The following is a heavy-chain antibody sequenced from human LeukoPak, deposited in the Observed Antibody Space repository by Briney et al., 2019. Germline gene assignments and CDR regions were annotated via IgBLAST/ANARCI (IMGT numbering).Heavy chain of an antibody. D-gene: IGHD3-10*01. CDR2: IYYSGTT. CDR1: GDSISSSDYY. CDR3: ASMVRGVPRPHAFDY. J-gene: IGHJ4*02. V-gene: IGHV4-39*07. Sequence: SETLSLTCTVSGDSISSSDYYWGWIRQPPGKGLEWIGTIYYSGTTYYNPSLKSRVTISIDTSKNQFSLKLNSVTAADTAVYYCASMVRGVPRPHAFDYWGQGTLVTVSS.